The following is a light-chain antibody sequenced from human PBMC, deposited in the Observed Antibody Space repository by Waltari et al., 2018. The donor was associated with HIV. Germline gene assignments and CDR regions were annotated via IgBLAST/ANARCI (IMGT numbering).Light chain of an antibody. CDR2: NEE. J-gene: IGLJ3*02. CDR3: STWDDRLSIPV. Sequence: QSALVQPPSLSVTPGQRVTISCSGSISNIGINHVNWYRRVPGPAPKLRIYNEEQRPSGVPDRFSASKSGTSASLAISGLQSEDEADYFCSTWDDRLSIPVFGGGTFLTV. V-gene: IGLV1-44*01. CDR1: ISNIGINH.